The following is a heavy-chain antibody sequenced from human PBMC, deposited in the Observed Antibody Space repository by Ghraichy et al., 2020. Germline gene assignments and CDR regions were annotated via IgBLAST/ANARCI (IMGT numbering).Heavy chain of an antibody. V-gene: IGHV1-24*01. Sequence: ASVKVSCKVSGYTLTELSMHWVRQAPGKGLEWMGGFDPEDGETIYAQKFQGRVTMTEDTSTDTAYMELSSLRSEDTAVYYCATDTAMELYYYYGMDVWGQGTTVTVSS. CDR3: ATDTAMELYYYYGMDV. CDR2: FDPEDGET. J-gene: IGHJ6*02. D-gene: IGHD5-18*01. CDR1: GYTLTELS.